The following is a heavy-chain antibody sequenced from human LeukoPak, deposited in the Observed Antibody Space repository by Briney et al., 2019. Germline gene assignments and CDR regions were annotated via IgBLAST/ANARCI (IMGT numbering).Heavy chain of an antibody. D-gene: IGHD1-1*01. CDR2: INSDGSST. Sequence: GSLRLSCAASGFTFSTYWMHWVRQAPGKGLVWVSRINSDGSSTSYADSVKGRFTISRDNAKNTLYLQMNSLRAEDTAVYYCSSRTTGSDYWGQGTLVTVSS. V-gene: IGHV3-74*01. CDR3: SSRTTGSDY. J-gene: IGHJ4*02. CDR1: GFTFSTYW.